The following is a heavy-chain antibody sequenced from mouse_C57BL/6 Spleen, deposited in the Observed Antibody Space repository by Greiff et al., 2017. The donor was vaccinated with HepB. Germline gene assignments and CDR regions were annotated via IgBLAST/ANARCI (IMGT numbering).Heavy chain of an antibody. J-gene: IGHJ2*01. Sequence: EVQVVESEGGLVQPGSSMKLSCTASGFTFSDYYMAWVRQVPEKGLEWVANINYDGSSTYYLDSLKSRFIISRDNARNILYLQMSSLKSEDTATYYCARDGETGMWYFDYWGQGTTLTVSS. CDR3: ARDGETGMWYFDY. CDR2: INYDGSST. V-gene: IGHV5-16*01. CDR1: GFTFSDYY. D-gene: IGHD4-1*01.